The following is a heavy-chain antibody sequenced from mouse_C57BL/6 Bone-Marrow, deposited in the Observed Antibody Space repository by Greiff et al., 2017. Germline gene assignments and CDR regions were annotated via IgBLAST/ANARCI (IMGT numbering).Heavy chain of an antibody. Sequence: EVQLQQSGAELVRPGASVKLSCTASGFNIKDDYMPWVKQRPEQGLEWIGWIDPENGDTEYASKFQGKATITADTSSNTAYLQLSSLTSEDAAVYYCTAGGYFDVWGTGTTVTVSS. V-gene: IGHV14-4*01. J-gene: IGHJ1*03. CDR3: TAGGYFDV. CDR1: GFNIKDDY. CDR2: IDPENGDT.